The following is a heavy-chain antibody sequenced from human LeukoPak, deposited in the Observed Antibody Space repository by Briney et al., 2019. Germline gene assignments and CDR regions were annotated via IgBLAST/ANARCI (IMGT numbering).Heavy chain of an antibody. J-gene: IGHJ3*02. Sequence: SETLSLTCTVSGGSISSSSYYWGWIRQPPGKGLEWIGSIYYSGSTYYNPSLKSRVTISVDTSKNQFSLKLSSVTAADTAVYYCARPRSGCRYDAFDIWGQGTMVTVSS. D-gene: IGHD3-3*01. CDR1: GGSISSSSYY. CDR2: IYYSGST. V-gene: IGHV4-39*01. CDR3: ARPRSGCRYDAFDI.